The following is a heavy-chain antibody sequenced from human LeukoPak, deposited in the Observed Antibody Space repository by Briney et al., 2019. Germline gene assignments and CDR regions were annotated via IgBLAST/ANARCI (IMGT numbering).Heavy chain of an antibody. CDR3: ARPSDGSSSYFDY. CDR1: GYSFTSYW. D-gene: IGHD6-6*01. J-gene: IGHJ4*02. V-gene: IGHV5-51*01. Sequence: GESLQISCKGSGYSFTSYWIGCVRQMPGKGLEWMGIIYPGDSDTRYSPSFQGQVTISADKSISTAYLQWSSLKASDTAMYYCARPSDGSSSYFDYWGQGTLVTVSS. CDR2: IYPGDSDT.